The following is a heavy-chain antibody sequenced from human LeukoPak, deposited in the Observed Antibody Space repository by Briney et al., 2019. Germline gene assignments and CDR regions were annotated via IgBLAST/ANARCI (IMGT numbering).Heavy chain of an antibody. V-gene: IGHV3-48*04. CDR3: ARVKSGYSYGPHYYYYYYMDV. D-gene: IGHD5-18*01. CDR1: GFAFSNYG. J-gene: IGHJ6*03. CDR2: ITGSGSTT. Sequence: PGGSLRLSCAASGFAFSNYGMNWVRQAPGKGLEWVSGITGSGSTTYYADSVKGRFTISRDNAKNSLYLQMNSLRAEDTAVYYCARVKSGYSYGPHYYYYYYMDVWGKGTTVTVSS.